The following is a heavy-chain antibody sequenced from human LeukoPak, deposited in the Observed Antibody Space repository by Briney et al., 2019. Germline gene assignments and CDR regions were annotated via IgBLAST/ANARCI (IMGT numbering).Heavy chain of an antibody. V-gene: IGHV3-23*01. CDR1: GFTFSSYA. CDR3: AKDGLGRGIYGSGTPTYYGMDV. D-gene: IGHD3-10*01. J-gene: IGHJ6*02. Sequence: GGSLRLSCAASGFTFSSYAMSWVRQAPGKGLEWVSAISGSGGSTYYADSVKGRFTISRDNSKNTLYLQMNSLRAEDTAVYYCAKDGLGRGIYGSGTPTYYGMDVWGQGTTVTVSS. CDR2: ISGSGGST.